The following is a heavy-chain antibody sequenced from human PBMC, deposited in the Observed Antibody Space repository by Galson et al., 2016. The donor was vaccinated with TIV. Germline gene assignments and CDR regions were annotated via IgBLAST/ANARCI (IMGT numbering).Heavy chain of an antibody. D-gene: IGHD2-8*01. CDR3: ARLPGYFAHGVCFGDYEYGVDV. V-gene: IGHV5-51*01. CDR1: GFRFTKFW. Sequence: QSGAEVKKPGESLKISCQGSGFRFTKFWIGWMRQMPGKGLEWMGIVYGLDSDVRYSPSFQGQVTISVDRSITTAYLQWSTLKASDTAIYYCARLPGYFAHGVCFGDYEYGVDVWSQGTTVTVTS. J-gene: IGHJ6*02. CDR2: VYGLDSDV.